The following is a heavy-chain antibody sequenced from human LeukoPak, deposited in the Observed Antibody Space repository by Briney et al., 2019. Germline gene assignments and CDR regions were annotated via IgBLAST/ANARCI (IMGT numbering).Heavy chain of an antibody. J-gene: IGHJ4*02. V-gene: IGHV4-4*07. CDR2: IYPSGST. CDR3: ARDYYGSGSFPFDY. CDR1: GGSISSYY. D-gene: IGHD3-10*01. Sequence: SETLSLTCTVSGGSISSYYWSWIRQPAGKGLEWIGRIYPSGSTNYNPSLKSRVTMSVDTSKNQFSLKLSSVTAADTAVYYCARDYYGSGSFPFDYWGQGTLVTVSS.